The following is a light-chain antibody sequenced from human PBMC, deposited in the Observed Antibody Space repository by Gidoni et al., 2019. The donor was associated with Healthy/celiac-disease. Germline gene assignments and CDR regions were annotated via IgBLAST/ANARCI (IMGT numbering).Light chain of an antibody. CDR2: GAS. Sequence: EIVLTQSPGTLSLSPGERATLSCRASQSVSSSYLAWYKQKPGQAPRLLIHGASSRATGIPDRFSGSGSGTDFTLTISRLEPEDFAVYYCQQYGSSPPMPFGQGTKVEIK. J-gene: IGKJ1*01. V-gene: IGKV3-20*01. CDR3: QQYGSSPPMP. CDR1: QSVSSSY.